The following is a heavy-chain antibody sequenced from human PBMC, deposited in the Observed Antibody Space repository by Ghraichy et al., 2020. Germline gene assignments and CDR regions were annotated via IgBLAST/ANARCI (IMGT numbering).Heavy chain of an antibody. CDR3: ATSAADSTGYYYVYFDD. J-gene: IGHJ4*02. Sequence: GESLNISCAASGFNFITYAMSWVRQAPGKGLEWVSTISGSGDAAYYADSVKGRFTISRDSSKNTLYLQMNSLRAEDTAIYHCATSAADSTGYYYVYFDDWGQGTLVTVSS. V-gene: IGHV3-23*01. D-gene: IGHD3-22*01. CDR2: ISGSGDAA. CDR1: GFNFITYA.